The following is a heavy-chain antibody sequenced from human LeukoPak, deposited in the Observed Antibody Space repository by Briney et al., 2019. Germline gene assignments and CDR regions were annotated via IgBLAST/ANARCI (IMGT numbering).Heavy chain of an antibody. CDR2: INHGGST. J-gene: IGHJ5*02. Sequence: SETLSLTCAVYGGSFSNFYWTWIRQPPGKGLEWIGEINHGGSTNYNPSLKSRVTISVDTSKNQFSLNLRSVTAADTAVYYCARGSSYDSQRYDLGFFGPWGQGTLVTVSS. V-gene: IGHV4-34*01. D-gene: IGHD3-10*01. CDR3: ARGSSYDSQRYDLGFFGP. CDR1: GGSFSNFY.